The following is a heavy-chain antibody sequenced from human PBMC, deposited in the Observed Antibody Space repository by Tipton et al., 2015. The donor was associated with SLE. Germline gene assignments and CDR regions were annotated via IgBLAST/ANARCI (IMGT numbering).Heavy chain of an antibody. CDR1: GFTVSSNY. D-gene: IGHD6-19*01. Sequence: SLRLSCAASGFTVSSNYMSWVRQAPGKGLEWVSVMYSGGNTDYADSVKGRFTISRDNSKNTLYLQMNSLRAEDTAVYYCASRSAVYWYFDLWGRGTLVTVSS. CDR2: MYSGGNT. J-gene: IGHJ2*01. CDR3: ASRSAVYWYFDL. V-gene: IGHV3-53*05.